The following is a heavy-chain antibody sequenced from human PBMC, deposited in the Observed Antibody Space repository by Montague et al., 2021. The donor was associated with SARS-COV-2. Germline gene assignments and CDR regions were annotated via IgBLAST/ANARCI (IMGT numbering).Heavy chain of an antibody. CDR3: ARGWQKRFDP. V-gene: IGHV6-1*01. CDR1: GDSDGGVELS. Sequence: CAISGDSDGGVELSRNSVKQTPALQPRRLGGTYFMSKRNNEYAISVKSRITVNPDTSKNQFSLLLNSVTPEDTAVYYCARGWQKRFDPWGQGTLVTVSS. D-gene: IGHD5-24*01. J-gene: IGHJ5*02. CDR2: TYFMSKRNN.